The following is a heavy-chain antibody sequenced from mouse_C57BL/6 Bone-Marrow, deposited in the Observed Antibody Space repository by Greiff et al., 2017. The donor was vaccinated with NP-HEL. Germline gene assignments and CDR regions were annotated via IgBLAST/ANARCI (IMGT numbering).Heavy chain of an antibody. CDR2: IDPSDSYT. J-gene: IGHJ3*01. Sequence: VQLQQPGAELVKPGASVKLSCKASGYTFTSYWMQWVKQRPGQGLEWIGEIDPSDSYTNYNHKFKGKATLTVDTSSSTAYMQLSSLTSEDSAVYYCANYYGSSYVSFAYWGQGTLVTVSA. D-gene: IGHD1-1*01. V-gene: IGHV1-50*01. CDR1: GYTFTSYW. CDR3: ANYYGSSYVSFAY.